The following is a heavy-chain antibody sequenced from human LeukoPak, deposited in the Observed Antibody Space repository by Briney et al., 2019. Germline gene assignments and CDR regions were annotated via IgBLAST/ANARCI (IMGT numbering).Heavy chain of an antibody. CDR2: ISYDGSNK. J-gene: IGHJ4*01. CDR3: GRARTPLAGFSNDCFYY. CDR1: GFTFSNYA. Sequence: PGRSLRLSCAASGFTFSNYAMHWVRQAPGKGLEWVAVISYDGSNKYYADSVKGRFTISRDNSKNTLYLQVNSLRAEDTAVCFRGRARTPLAGFSNDCFYYWGQRTLVTVSS. V-gene: IGHV3-30*04. D-gene: IGHD2/OR15-2a*01.